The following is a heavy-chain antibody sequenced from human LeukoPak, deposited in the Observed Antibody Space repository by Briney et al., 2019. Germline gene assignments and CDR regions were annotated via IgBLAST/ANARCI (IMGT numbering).Heavy chain of an antibody. Sequence: GGSLRLSCEGPEFIFTSFSMNWVRQAPGKGLEWISFISVSGITDCPDSVKGRFTISRDNARNSLYLQMDSLRDDDTAVYYCVRDHLWAFDIWGQGTMVTVSS. CDR3: VRDHLWAFDI. V-gene: IGHV3-48*02. CDR2: ISVSGIT. D-gene: IGHD2-21*01. J-gene: IGHJ3*02. CDR1: EFIFTSFS.